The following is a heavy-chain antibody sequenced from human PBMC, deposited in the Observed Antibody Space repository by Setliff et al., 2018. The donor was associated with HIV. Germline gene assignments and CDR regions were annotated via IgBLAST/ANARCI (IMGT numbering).Heavy chain of an antibody. V-gene: IGHV4-61*09. CDR2: IYTSGST. Sequence: SETLSLTCTVSGGSISSGSYYWSWIRQPAGKGLEWIGHIYTSGSTNYNPSLKSRVTISVDTSKNQFSLKLSSVTAADTAVYYCARSRRGVVIAIYFGYWGQGTLVTVSS. CDR3: ARSRRGVVIAIYFGY. J-gene: IGHJ4*02. D-gene: IGHD2-21*01. CDR1: GGSISSGSYY.